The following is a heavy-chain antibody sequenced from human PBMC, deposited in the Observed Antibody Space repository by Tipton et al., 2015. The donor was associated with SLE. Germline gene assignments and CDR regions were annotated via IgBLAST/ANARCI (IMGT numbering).Heavy chain of an antibody. V-gene: IGHV4-39*07. CDR1: GGSISSSSYY. CDR2: TYYSGST. CDR3: ARSHHDILEVDY. D-gene: IGHD3-9*01. J-gene: IGHJ4*02. Sequence: TLSLTCTVSGGSISSSSYYWGWIRQPPGKGLEWIGSTYYSGSTYYNPSLKSRVTISVDTSKNQFSLKLSSVTAADTAVYYCARSHHDILEVDYWGQGTLVTVSS.